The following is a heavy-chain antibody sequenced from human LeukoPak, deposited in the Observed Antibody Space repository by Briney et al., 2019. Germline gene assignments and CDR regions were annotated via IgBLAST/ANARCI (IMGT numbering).Heavy chain of an antibody. D-gene: IGHD2-15*01. J-gene: IGHJ5*02. CDR1: GFTFRSYW. V-gene: IGHV3-7*01. Sequence: QTGGSPRLSCAASGFTFRSYWMSWVRQAPGKGLEWVANMKLDGSEEYYVDSVKGRFTISSDNAKNSLYLQMNSLRVDDTAVYYCARWARYCSSGSCYSWFDPWGQGTLVTVSS. CDR2: MKLDGSEE. CDR3: ARWARYCSSGSCYSWFDP.